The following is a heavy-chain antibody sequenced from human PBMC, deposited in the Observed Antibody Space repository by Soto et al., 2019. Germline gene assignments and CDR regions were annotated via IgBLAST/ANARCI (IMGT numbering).Heavy chain of an antibody. Sequence: GGSLRLSCAASGFTFSSYSMNWVRQAPGKGLEWVAVISYDGSNKYYADSVKGRFTISRDNSKNTLYLQMNSLRAEDTAVYYCAKEHDVWSQGTTVTVSS. CDR2: ISYDGSNK. CDR1: GFTFSSYS. V-gene: IGHV3-30*18. CDR3: AKEHDV. J-gene: IGHJ6*02.